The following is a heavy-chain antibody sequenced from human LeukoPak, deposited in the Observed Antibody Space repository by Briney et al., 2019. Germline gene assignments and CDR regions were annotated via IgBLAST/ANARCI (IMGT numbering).Heavy chain of an antibody. J-gene: IGHJ4*02. Sequence: PSETLSLTCTVSGGSISSYYWNWIRQPAGKGLEWIGRIYTSGSTNYNPSLKSRVTMSVDTSKNQFSLKLNSVTAADTVVYYCASKLYGDARAFDYWGQGTLVTVSS. D-gene: IGHD4-17*01. CDR1: GGSISSYY. CDR2: IYTSGST. CDR3: ASKLYGDARAFDY. V-gene: IGHV4-4*07.